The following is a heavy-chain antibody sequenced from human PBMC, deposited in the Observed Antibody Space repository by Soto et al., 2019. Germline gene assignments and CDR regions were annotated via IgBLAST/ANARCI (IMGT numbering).Heavy chain of an antibody. CDR3: AKRGQLWPFDY. CDR2: ISYDGSNK. Sequence: GGSLRLSCAASGFTFSSYGMHWVRQAPGKGLEWVAVISYDGSNKYYADSVKGRFTISRDNSKNTLYLQMNSLRAEDTAVYYCAKRGQLWPFDYWGQGTLVTVS. D-gene: IGHD5-18*01. J-gene: IGHJ4*02. CDR1: GFTFSSYG. V-gene: IGHV3-30*18.